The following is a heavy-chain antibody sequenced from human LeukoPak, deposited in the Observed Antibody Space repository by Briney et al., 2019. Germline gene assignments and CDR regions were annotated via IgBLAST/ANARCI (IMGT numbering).Heavy chain of an antibody. Sequence: GGSLRLSCAASGFIFSTYWMMWARQAPGKGLEWVSAISGSGGSTYYADSVKGRFTISRDNSKNTLYLQMNSLRAEDTAVYYCAKDRVVAGPRPVAFDIWGQGTMVTVSS. V-gene: IGHV3-23*01. CDR3: AKDRVVAGPRPVAFDI. CDR1: GFIFSTYW. J-gene: IGHJ3*02. D-gene: IGHD6-19*01. CDR2: ISGSGGST.